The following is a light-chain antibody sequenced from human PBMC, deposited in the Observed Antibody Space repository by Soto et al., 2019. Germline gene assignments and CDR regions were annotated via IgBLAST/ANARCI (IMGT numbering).Light chain of an antibody. CDR2: KAS. CDR3: QQYDTYWT. V-gene: IGKV1-5*03. CDR1: QSVSNW. Sequence: DIPMTQSPSSLSASVGDRVIITCRASQSVSNWLAWYQQKPGKAPNLLIDKASSLKSGVPSRFSGSGSGTEFTLTISNLQPDDFANYYCQQYDTYWTLGQGTKVEFK. J-gene: IGKJ1*01.